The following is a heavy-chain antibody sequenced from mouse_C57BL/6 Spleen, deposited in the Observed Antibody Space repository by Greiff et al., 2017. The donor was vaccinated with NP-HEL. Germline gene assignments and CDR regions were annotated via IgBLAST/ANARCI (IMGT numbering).Heavy chain of an antibody. CDR3: ARKASGYDWFAY. V-gene: IGHV1-55*01. CDR2: IYPGSGST. D-gene: IGHD2-2*01. CDR1: GYTFTSYW. J-gene: IGHJ3*01. Sequence: QVQLQQPGAELVKPGASVKMSCKASGYTFTSYWITWVKQRPGQGLEWIGDIYPGSGSTNYNEKFKSKATLTVDTSSSTAYMQLSSLTSEDSAVYYCARKASGYDWFAYWGQGTLVTVSA.